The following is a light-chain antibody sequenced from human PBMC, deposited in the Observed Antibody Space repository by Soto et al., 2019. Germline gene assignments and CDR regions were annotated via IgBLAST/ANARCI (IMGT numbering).Light chain of an antibody. CDR1: SGHRSYI. CDR2: LESSGSQ. Sequence: QSVLTQSSSASASLGSSVNLTCTLSSGHRSYIIAWHQQQPGKAPRFLMRLESSGSQNKGSGVPDRFSGSSSGAARYLTISNLQSEDEADYYCETWNSNTRVFGGGTNSPS. V-gene: IGLV4-60*03. CDR3: ETWNSNTRV. J-gene: IGLJ3*02.